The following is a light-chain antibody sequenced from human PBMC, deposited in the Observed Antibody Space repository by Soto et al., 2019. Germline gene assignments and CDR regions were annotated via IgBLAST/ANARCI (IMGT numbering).Light chain of an antibody. V-gene: IGKV1-27*01. CDR1: QAISNY. J-gene: IGKJ5*01. CDR3: QNYNSAPIA. Sequence: DIQMTQSPSSLSASVGDRDTITCRASQAISNYLAWYQQKPGKVPKVLIYAASTLQSGVPSRFSGSRSGTDFTLTISSLQPEDVGSYYCQNYNSAPIAFGQGTRLEIK. CDR2: AAS.